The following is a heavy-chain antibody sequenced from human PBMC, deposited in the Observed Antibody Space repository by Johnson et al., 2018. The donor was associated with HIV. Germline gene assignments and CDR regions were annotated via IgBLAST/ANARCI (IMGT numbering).Heavy chain of an antibody. Sequence: VQLVESGGGVVQPGGSLRLSCAASGFTFSNYGLHWVRQAPGKGLVWVSRISSDGVTTTYADSVKGRFTISRDNAKNTLYLQMNSLRAEDTAVYYCASLGGYSGYGHDAFDIWGQGTMVTVSS. CDR2: ISSDGVTT. V-gene: IGHV3-74*02. CDR3: ASLGGYSGYGHDAFDI. J-gene: IGHJ3*02. D-gene: IGHD5-12*01. CDR1: GFTFSNYG.